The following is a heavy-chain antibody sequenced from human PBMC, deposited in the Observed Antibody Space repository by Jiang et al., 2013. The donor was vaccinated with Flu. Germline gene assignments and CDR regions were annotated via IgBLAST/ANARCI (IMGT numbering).Heavy chain of an antibody. CDR2: IYPGDSDT. J-gene: IGHJ4*02. Sequence: SLKISCKGSGYSFTSYWIGWVRQMPGKGLEWMGIIYPGDSDTRYSPSFQGQVTISADKSISTAYLQWSSLKASDTAMYYCARLSCSGGSCYDGSDYWGQGTLVTVSS. D-gene: IGHD2-15*01. CDR1: GYSFTSYW. V-gene: IGHV5-51*01. CDR3: ARLSCSGGSCYDGSDY.